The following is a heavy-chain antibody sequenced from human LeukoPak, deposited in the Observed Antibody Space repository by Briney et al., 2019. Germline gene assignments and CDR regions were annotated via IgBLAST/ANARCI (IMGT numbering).Heavy chain of an antibody. Sequence: GSLRLSCAASGFTFSSYAMSWVRQAPGKGLEWVSAISGSGGSTYYADSVKGRFTISRDNSKNTLYLQMNSLRAEDTAVYYCAKDIRGETYYDFWSGYYTPYGMDVWGQGTTVTVSS. V-gene: IGHV3-23*01. CDR2: ISGSGGST. D-gene: IGHD3-3*01. J-gene: IGHJ6*02. CDR1: GFTFSSYA. CDR3: AKDIRGETYYDFWSGYYTPYGMDV.